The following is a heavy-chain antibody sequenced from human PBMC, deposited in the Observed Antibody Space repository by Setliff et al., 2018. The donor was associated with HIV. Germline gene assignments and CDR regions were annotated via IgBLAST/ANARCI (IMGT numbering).Heavy chain of an antibody. J-gene: IGHJ3*01. Sequence: PGGSLRLSCAASGFSFRTYWMSWVRQAPGKGLGWVANMKYDGTEIYYVDAVKGRFTISRDNAKKSVFLHMNSLRGEDTAVYYCVREGEYFDTIGHYLVRRFFDLWGQGTMVTVSS. CDR2: MKYDGTEI. V-gene: IGHV3-7*01. D-gene: IGHD3-9*01. CDR3: VREGEYFDTIGHYLVRRFFDL. CDR1: GFSFRTYW.